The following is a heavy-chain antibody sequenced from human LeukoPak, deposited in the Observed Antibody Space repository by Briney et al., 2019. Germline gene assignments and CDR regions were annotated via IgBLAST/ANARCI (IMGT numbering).Heavy chain of an antibody. CDR1: GFTFGDYA. D-gene: IGHD4-17*01. J-gene: IGHJ5*02. Sequence: GGSLRLSCTASGFTFGDYAMSWFRQAPGKGLEWVGFIRSKAYGGTTEYAASVKGRFTISRDDPKSIAYLQMNSLKTEDTAVYYCTREDYGDYVRRRWFDPWGQGTLVTVSS. CDR2: IRSKAYGGTT. CDR3: TREDYGDYVRRRWFDP. V-gene: IGHV3-49*03.